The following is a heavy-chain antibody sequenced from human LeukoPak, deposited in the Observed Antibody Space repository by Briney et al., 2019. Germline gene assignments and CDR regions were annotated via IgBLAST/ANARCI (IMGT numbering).Heavy chain of an antibody. Sequence: ASVKVSCKASGYTFTGYCMHWVRQAPGQGLEWMGWINPNSGGTNYAQKFQGRVTMTRDTSISTAYMELSRLRSDDTAVYYCARGSRIYGSVWFDPWGQGTLVTVSS. CDR2: INPNSGGT. CDR1: GYTFTGYC. V-gene: IGHV1-2*02. CDR3: ARGSRIYGSVWFDP. J-gene: IGHJ5*02. D-gene: IGHD3-10*01.